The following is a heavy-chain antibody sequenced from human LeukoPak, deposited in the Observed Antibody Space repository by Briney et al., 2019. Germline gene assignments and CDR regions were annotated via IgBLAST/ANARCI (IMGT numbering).Heavy chain of an antibody. CDR2: INHSGST. J-gene: IGHJ4*02. CDR3: ARGLMLDY. CDR1: GDSISSSNYF. V-gene: IGHV4-39*07. Sequence: SETLSLTCTVSGDSISSSNYFWSWIRQPPGKGLEWIGEINHSGSTNYNPSLKSRVTISVDTSKNQFSLKLSSVTAADTAVYYCARGLMLDYWGQGTLVTVSS.